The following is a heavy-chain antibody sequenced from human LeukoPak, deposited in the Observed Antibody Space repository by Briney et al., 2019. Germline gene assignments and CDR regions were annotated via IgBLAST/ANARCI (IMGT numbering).Heavy chain of an antibody. CDR2: ISGSGSYT. Sequence: GGSLRLSCVASGFTFNNYAMTWVRQAPGKGLEWVSAISGSGSYTDYADSVKGRFTISKDNSKNTVYMRMSSLRAEDTALYYCAKRRYDSSGHFDSWGQGTLVTVSS. CDR3: AKRRYDSSGHFDS. V-gene: IGHV3-23*01. D-gene: IGHD3-22*01. J-gene: IGHJ4*02. CDR1: GFTFNNYA.